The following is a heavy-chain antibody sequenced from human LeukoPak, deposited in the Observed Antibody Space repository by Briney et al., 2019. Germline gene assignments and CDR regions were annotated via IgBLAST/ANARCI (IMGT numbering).Heavy chain of an antibody. J-gene: IGHJ4*02. CDR1: GFTFSSYS. Sequence: GGSLRLSCAASGFTFSSYSMNWVRQAPGKGLEWVSSVSSSSSYIYYADSVKGRFTISRDNAKNSLYLQMNSLRAEDTAVYYCARSAKGNWLQSDYWGQGTLVTVSS. D-gene: IGHD5-24*01. CDR2: VSSSSSYI. V-gene: IGHV3-21*04. CDR3: ARSAKGNWLQSDY.